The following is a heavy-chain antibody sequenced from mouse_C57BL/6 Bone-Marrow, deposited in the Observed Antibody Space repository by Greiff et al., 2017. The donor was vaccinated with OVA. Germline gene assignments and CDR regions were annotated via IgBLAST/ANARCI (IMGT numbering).Heavy chain of an antibody. D-gene: IGHD4-1*01. Sequence: VQLQESGPGLVKPSQSLFLTCSITGFPITSGYYWICLRQSPGKPLEWMGYITHSGETFYNPSLQSPISITRETSKNQFFLQLNSETTEDTAGYYCAGELAWFAYGGQGTLVTVSA. CDR2: ITHSGET. V-gene: IGHV12-3*01. CDR1: GFPITSGYY. J-gene: IGHJ3*01. CDR3: AGELAWFAY.